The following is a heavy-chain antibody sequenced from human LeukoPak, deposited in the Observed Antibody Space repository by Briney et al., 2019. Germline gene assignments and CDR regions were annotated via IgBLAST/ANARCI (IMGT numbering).Heavy chain of an antibody. CDR1: GYTFTSYG. V-gene: IGHV1-69*13. Sequence: GASVKVSCKASGYTFTSYGISWVRQAPGQGLEWMGGIIPIFGTANYAQKFQGRVTITADESTSTAYMELSSLRSEDTAVYYCARGGSYYWFDPWGQGTLVAVSS. CDR2: IIPIFGTA. CDR3: ARGGSYYWFDP. J-gene: IGHJ5*02. D-gene: IGHD1-26*01.